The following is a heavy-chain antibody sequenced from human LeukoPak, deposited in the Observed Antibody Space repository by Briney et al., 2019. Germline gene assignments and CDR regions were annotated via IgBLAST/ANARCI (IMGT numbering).Heavy chain of an antibody. J-gene: IGHJ4*02. CDR2: IYTSGST. CDR3: ARTYSSSSHFDY. D-gene: IGHD6-6*01. CDR1: GGSISSYY. Sequence: SETLSLTCTVSGGSISSYYWSRIRQPPGKGLEWIGHIYTSGSTNYNPSLKSRVTISVDTSKNQFSLKVSSVTAADTAVYYCARTYSSSSHFDYWGQGTLVTVSS. V-gene: IGHV4-4*09.